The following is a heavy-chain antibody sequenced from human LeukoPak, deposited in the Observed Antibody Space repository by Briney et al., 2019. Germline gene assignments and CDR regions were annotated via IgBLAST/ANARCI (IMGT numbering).Heavy chain of an antibody. CDR1: GVSISSYY. CDR2: IHYSGST. Sequence: SETLSLTCTVSGVSISSYYWSWIRQPPGKGLEWIGYIHYSGSTNYNPPLKSRVTISVDTSKNQFSLKLSSVTAADTAVHYCARRSCTNGVCSFDYWGQGTLVTVSS. D-gene: IGHD2-8*01. CDR3: ARRSCTNGVCSFDY. V-gene: IGHV4-59*08. J-gene: IGHJ4*02.